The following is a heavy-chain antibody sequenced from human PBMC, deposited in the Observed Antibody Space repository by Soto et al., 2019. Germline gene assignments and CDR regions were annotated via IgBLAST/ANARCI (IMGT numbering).Heavy chain of an antibody. V-gene: IGHV4-59*08. CDR3: ARHVPFISHGGYSGYDAAFDY. CDR1: GGSISSYY. CDR2: IYYSGST. Sequence: PSETLSLTCTVSGGSISSYYWSWIRQPPGKGLEWIGYIYYSGSTNYNPSLKSRVTISVDTSKNQFSLKLSSVTAADTAVYYCARHVPFISHGGYSGYDAAFDYWGQGTLVTVSS. J-gene: IGHJ4*02. D-gene: IGHD5-12*01.